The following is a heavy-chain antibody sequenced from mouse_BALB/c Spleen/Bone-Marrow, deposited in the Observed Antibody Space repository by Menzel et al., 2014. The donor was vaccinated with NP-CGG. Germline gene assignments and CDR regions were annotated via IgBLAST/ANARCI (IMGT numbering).Heavy chain of an antibody. CDR3: TRAMITRAWFAY. V-gene: IGHV1-5*01. CDR1: GYTFTSYW. J-gene: IGHJ3*01. Sequence: EVQLVESGTVLARPGASVKMSCKASGYTFTSYWMHWVKQRPGQGLEWIGAIYPGNSDTSYNQKFKGKAKLTAVTSTSTAYMGLSSLTNEDSAVYYCTRAMITRAWFAYWGQGTLVTVSA. CDR2: IYPGNSDT. D-gene: IGHD2-4*01.